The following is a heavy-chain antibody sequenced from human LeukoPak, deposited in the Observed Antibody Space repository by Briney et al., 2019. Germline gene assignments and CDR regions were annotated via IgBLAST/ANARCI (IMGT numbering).Heavy chain of an antibody. V-gene: IGHV3-7*01. Sequence: PGGSLRLSCAGSGFTFSDFWMTWVRQTPGKGLEWVANIKEDGTEKNLVDSVKGRFTISRDNAKNTLFLQMNSLRAEDTAVYFCVRDPPEREELFDYWGQGTLVTVSS. CDR1: GFTFSDFW. CDR2: IKEDGTEK. D-gene: IGHD1-26*01. J-gene: IGHJ4*02. CDR3: VRDPPEREELFDY.